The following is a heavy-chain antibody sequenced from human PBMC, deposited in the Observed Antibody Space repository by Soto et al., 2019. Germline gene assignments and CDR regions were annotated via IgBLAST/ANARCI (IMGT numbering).Heavy chain of an antibody. CDR1: GFTFSSSA. Sequence: EVQLLESGAGVVQPGGSLSLSCAASGFTFSSSAMSWVRQAPATGLEWVSSISGSGDSTYSADSVKGRFTISRDNSKNTLALQMNSLSADDTPVYYCALYYYDSGNYSFDYWGQGSLVTVSS. V-gene: IGHV3-23*01. D-gene: IGHD3-10*01. CDR2: ISGSGDST. CDR3: ALYYYDSGNYSFDY. J-gene: IGHJ4*02.